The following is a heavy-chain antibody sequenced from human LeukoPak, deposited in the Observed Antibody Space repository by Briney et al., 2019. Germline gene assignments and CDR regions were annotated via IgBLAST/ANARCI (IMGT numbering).Heavy chain of an antibody. CDR2: ISSSAGST. Sequence: PGGSLRLSCAASGFTFDDYGMSWVRQAPGKGLEWVSVISSSAGSTYYADSVQGRFTISRDNSINTLYLQMNSLRAEDTAVYYCAKAKGGSWYDFDCWGQGTLVTVSS. J-gene: IGHJ4*02. V-gene: IGHV3-23*01. CDR1: GFTFDDYG. D-gene: IGHD6-13*01. CDR3: AKAKGGSWYDFDC.